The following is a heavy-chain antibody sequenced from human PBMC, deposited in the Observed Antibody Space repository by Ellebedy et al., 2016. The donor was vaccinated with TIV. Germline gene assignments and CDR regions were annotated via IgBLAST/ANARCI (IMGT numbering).Heavy chain of an antibody. CDR2: IYYSGNT. CDR1: GGSISSHY. V-gene: IGHV4-59*11. Sequence: SETLSLXXIVSGGSISSHYWSWFRQPPGKGLEWIAYIYYSGNTNYNPALKSRATISVDTSKTQFSLKLTSVTAADTAVYYYTRGKGDPWGQGTLVTVSS. J-gene: IGHJ5*02. CDR3: TRGKGDP.